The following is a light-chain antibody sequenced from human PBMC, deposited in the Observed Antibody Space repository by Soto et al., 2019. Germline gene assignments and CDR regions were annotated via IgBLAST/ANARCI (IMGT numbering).Light chain of an antibody. CDR2: GAS. Sequence: EIVMTQSPATLSVSPGGRATLSCRASQSISDTLAWYQQKPGQAPRLLIYGASTRAPGFPARFSGSGSGTDFTLTISSLQSEDFAVDDGQQYNNWPWTVGQGTKVDIK. J-gene: IGKJ1*01. V-gene: IGKV3-15*01. CDR3: QQYNNWPWT. CDR1: QSISDT.